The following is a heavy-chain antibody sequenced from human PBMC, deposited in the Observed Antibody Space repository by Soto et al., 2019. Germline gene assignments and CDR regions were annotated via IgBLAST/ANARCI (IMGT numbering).Heavy chain of an antibody. CDR2: IIPLFRTP. D-gene: IGHD3-3*02. Sequence: QVQLVQSGAEVKKPGSSVKVSCKASGGTFSSSAFSWVRQAPGQGLEWMGGIIPLFRTPDYGQRFQGRVTNTADESAGTVYLELRGLRSEDTAVYFCARDKGRQQLGGNYYYITDIWGQGTTVTVSS. CDR3: ARDKGRQQLGGNYYYITDI. CDR1: GGTFSSSA. V-gene: IGHV1-69*12. J-gene: IGHJ6*02.